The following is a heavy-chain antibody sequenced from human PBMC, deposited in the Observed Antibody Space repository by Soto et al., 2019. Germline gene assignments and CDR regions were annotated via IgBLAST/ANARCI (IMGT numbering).Heavy chain of an antibody. D-gene: IGHD6-19*01. Sequence: QVQLVESGGGVVQPGRSLRLSCAASGFSFSSYGMQWVRQAPGKGLEWVAVISNDGSNKYYADSVKDRFTTSRDNSKKTLYLQMNSLRADDTAVYYCVAGQYFFDYCGQGTLVTVSS. CDR3: VAGQYFFDY. CDR1: GFSFSSYG. V-gene: IGHV3-30*03. CDR2: ISNDGSNK. J-gene: IGHJ4*02.